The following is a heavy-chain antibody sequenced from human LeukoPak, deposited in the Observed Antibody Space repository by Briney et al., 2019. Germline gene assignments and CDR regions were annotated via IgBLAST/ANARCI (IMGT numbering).Heavy chain of an antibody. J-gene: IGHJ3*02. CDR1: GYTFTSYY. CDR3: AIPDGRGSPDAFDI. D-gene: IGHD3-10*01. V-gene: IGHV1-8*02. Sequence: ASVKVSCKASGYTFTSYYMHWVRQATGQGLEWMGWMNPNSGNTGYAQKFQGRVTMTRNTSISTAYMELSSLRSEDTAVYYCAIPDGRGSPDAFDIWGQGTMVTVSS. CDR2: MNPNSGNT.